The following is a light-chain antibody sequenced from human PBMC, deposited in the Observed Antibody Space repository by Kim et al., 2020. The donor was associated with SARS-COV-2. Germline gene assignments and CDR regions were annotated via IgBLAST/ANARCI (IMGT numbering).Light chain of an antibody. V-gene: IGLV3-21*04. Sequence: APVKTARITCGGNNIGSKSVHWYQQKPGQAPVLVIYYDSDRPSGIPERFAGSNSGNTATLTISRVEAGDEADYYCQVWDSSSDHVVFGGGTKLTVL. CDR3: QVWDSSSDHVV. J-gene: IGLJ2*01. CDR1: NIGSKS. CDR2: YDS.